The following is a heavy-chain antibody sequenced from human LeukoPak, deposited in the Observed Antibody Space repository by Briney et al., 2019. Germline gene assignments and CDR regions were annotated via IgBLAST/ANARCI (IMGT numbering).Heavy chain of an antibody. CDR1: GASISSSGYY. CDR3: ASHPTNFDAFDI. CDR2: LYYSGST. V-gene: IGHV4-39*01. Sequence: SETLSLTCTVSGASISSSGYYWGWLRQSPGKGLHWIGSLYYSGSTYYDPSLKSRVTISRDTSKNQFSLKLSSVTAADTAVYFCASHPTNFDAFDIWGQGTMVTVSS. J-gene: IGHJ3*02. D-gene: IGHD5-24*01.